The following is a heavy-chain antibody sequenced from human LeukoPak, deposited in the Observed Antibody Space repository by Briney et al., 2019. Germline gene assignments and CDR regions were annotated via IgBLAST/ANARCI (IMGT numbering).Heavy chain of an antibody. D-gene: IGHD4-23*01. V-gene: IGHV3-9*02. Sequence: PGGSLRLSCVASGFTSDAMHWVRQSPGKGLEWVSGISWNSGTIGYADSVKGRFTVSRDNAKNSVYLQMNSLRAEDMALYYCAKSYINYGGNSADAFDIWGQGTMVTVPS. CDR3: AKSYINYGGNSADAFDI. CDR2: ISWNSGTI. J-gene: IGHJ3*02. CDR1: GFTSDA.